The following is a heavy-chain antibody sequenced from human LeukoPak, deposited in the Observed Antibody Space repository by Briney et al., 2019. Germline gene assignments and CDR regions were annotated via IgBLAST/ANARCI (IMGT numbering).Heavy chain of an antibody. CDR3: ARRIAEYSRGYGGLVDY. CDR2: IRYDGSNK. V-gene: IGHV3-30*02. Sequence: AGGSLRLSCAASGFTFSSYGMHWVRQAPGKGLEWVAFIRYDGSNKYYAESVKGRFTISRDNSENTLYLQMNSLRAEDTAVYFCARRIAEYSRGYGGLVDYWGQGTLVTVSS. D-gene: IGHD3-22*01. CDR1: GFTFSSYG. J-gene: IGHJ4*02.